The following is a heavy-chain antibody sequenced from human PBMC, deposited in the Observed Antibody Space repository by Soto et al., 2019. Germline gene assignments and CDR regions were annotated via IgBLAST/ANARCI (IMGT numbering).Heavy chain of an antibody. V-gene: IGHV3-30*18. CDR2: ISYDGTDK. Sequence: GGSVRLSCAASGFTFSSYGIHWVRQAPGKGLEWVALISYDGTDKYYADSVKGRFTISRDNSKNTLYLQMSSLGPEDTAVYYCVKERYAPLWLEAYGMDVSGQATTVTVS. CDR1: GFTFSSYG. CDR3: VKERYAPLWLEAYGMDV. J-gene: IGHJ6*02. D-gene: IGHD5-18*01.